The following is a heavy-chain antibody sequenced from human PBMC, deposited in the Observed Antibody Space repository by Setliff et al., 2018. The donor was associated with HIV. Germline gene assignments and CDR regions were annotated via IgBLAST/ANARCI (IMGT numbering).Heavy chain of an antibody. Sequence: TLSLTCTVSGGSISSGYYYWSWIRQPPGKALEWLARIDWDDDKYHSTSLKTRLTIPKDTSKNQVVLTMTNMDPVDTATYYCAHARGFSGGYYYNDAFDIWGQGTMVTVSS. D-gene: IGHD3-22*01. CDR1: GGSISSGYYY. CDR3: AHARGFSGGYYYNDAFDI. CDR2: IDWDDDK. J-gene: IGHJ3*02. V-gene: IGHV2-70*11.